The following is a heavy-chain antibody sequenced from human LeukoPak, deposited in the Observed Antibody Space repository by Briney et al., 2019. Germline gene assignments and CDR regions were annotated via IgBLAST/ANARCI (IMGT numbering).Heavy chain of an antibody. J-gene: IGHJ4*02. CDR3: AYSDHFDN. V-gene: IGHV3-74*03. CDR2: GDGDGSHS. CDR1: GGSISNTN. Sequence: ETLSLTCGVSGGSISNTNWWTWVRQPPGKGLVWVSRGDGDGSHSTYADSVKGRFTISRDNAKNTLYLQMNSLTGEDTAVYYCAYSDHFDNWGQGTLVTVSS. D-gene: IGHD4-17*01.